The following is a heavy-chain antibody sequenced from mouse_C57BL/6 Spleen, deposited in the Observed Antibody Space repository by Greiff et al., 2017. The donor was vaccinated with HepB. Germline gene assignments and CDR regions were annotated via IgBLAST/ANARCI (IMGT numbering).Heavy chain of an antibody. V-gene: IGHV1-50*01. CDR3: ARGPLYDYYAMDY. Sequence: QVQLQQPGAELVKPGASVKLSCKASGYTFTSYWMQWVKQRPGQGLEWIGEIDPSDSYTNYNQKFKGKATLTVDTSSSTAYMQLSSLTSEDSAVYYCARGPLYDYYAMDYWGQGTSVTVSS. CDR2: IDPSDSYT. J-gene: IGHJ4*01. D-gene: IGHD1-1*01. CDR1: GYTFTSYW.